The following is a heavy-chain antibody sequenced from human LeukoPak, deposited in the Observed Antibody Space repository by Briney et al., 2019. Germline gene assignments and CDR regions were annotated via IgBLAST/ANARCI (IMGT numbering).Heavy chain of an antibody. Sequence: ASVKVSCKASGYTFTGYYMHWVRQAPGQGLEWMGWINPNSGGTNYAQKFQGWVTMTRDTSISTAYMELSRLRSDDTAVYYCARVIAVAGTPDYYYGMDVWGQGTTVTVSS. CDR1: GYTFTGYY. CDR3: ARVIAVAGTPDYYYGMDV. CDR2: INPNSGGT. J-gene: IGHJ6*02. D-gene: IGHD6-19*01. V-gene: IGHV1-2*04.